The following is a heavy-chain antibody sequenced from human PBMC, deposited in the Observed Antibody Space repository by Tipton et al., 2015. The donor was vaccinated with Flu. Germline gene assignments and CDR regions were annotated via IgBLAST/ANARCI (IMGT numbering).Heavy chain of an antibody. V-gene: IGHV3-74*01. CDR1: GFTFSGYW. CDR2: INTDGSNS. D-gene: IGHD2-15*01. J-gene: IGHJ6*02. Sequence: SLRLSCTASGFTFSGYWFHWVRQAPGKGHVWVSRINTDGSNSDYADSVKGRFTISRDNAKDSLYLQMNRLRVEDTAVYYCTRYCSGGSCYSGDYYYHYGMDVWGQGTTVTVSS. CDR3: TRYCSGGSCYSGDYYYHYGMDV.